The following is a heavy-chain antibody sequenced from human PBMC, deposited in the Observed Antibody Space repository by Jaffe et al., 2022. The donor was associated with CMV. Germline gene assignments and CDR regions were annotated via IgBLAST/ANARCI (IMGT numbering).Heavy chain of an antibody. D-gene: IGHD6-13*01. J-gene: IGHJ4*02. CDR3: ARDLPRMVAAAGTYGNGNGGNEYYFDY. CDR1: GDSVSSNSAA. V-gene: IGHV6-1*01. CDR2: TYYRSKWYN. Sequence: QVQLQQSGPGLVKPSQTLSLTCAISGDSVSSNSAAWNWIRQSPSRGLEWLGRTYYRSKWYNDYAVSVKSRITINPDTSKNQFSLQLNSVTPEDTAVYYCARDLPRMVAAAGTYGNGNGGNEYYFDYWGQGTLVTVSS.